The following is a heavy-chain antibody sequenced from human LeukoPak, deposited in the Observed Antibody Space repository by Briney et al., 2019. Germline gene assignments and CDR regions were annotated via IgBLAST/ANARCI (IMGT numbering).Heavy chain of an antibody. J-gene: IGHJ4*02. D-gene: IGHD3-3*01. CDR3: AKDLHNWSGIDY. CDR1: GFTFSTNA. V-gene: IGHV3-23*01. Sequence: PGGSLRLSCAASGFTFSTNAMNWVRQAPGKGLEWVSGIGSDGRAFYTDSMKGRFTISRDNSKNTLYLQMNSLRAEDTAIYYCAKDLHNWSGIDYWGLGTQVTVSS. CDR2: IGSDGRA.